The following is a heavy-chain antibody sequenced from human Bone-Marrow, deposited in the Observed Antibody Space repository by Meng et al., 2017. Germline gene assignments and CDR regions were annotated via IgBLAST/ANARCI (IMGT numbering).Heavy chain of an antibody. J-gene: IGHJ4*02. V-gene: IGHV3-33*01. CDR1: GFTFSSYG. Sequence: VRLWESGGGVVQPGRSLGLSVAAFGFTFSSYGMHWVRQAPGKGLEWVAVIWYDGSNKYYADSVKGRFTISRDNSKNTLYLQMNSLRAEDTAVYYCARELVDDDYWGQGTLVTVSS. CDR3: ARELVDDDY. D-gene: IGHD3/OR15-3a*01. CDR2: IWYDGSNK.